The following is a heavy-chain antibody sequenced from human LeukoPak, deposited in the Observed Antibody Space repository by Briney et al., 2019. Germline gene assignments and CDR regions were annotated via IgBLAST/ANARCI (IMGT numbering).Heavy chain of an antibody. J-gene: IGHJ6*02. CDR3: ARGRGRYCTNGVCYAYYYYYGMDV. V-gene: IGHV4-61*01. Sequence: SETLSLTCTVSGASVSSGSYYWTWIRQPPGKGLEWIGYFYYTGSTNYNPALKSRVTISLDTSKNQFSLKLSSVTAADTAVYYCARGRGRYCTNGVCYAYYYYYGMDVWGQGTTVTVSS. D-gene: IGHD2-8*01. CDR1: GASVSSGSYY. CDR2: FYYTGST.